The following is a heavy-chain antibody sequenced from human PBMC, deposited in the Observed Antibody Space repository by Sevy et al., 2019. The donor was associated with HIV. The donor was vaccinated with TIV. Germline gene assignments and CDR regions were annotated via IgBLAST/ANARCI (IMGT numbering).Heavy chain of an antibody. CDR3: ARVVVTAINYYYGMDV. CDR1: GFTFSSYS. J-gene: IGHJ6*02. CDR2: ISSSRSYI. D-gene: IGHD2-21*02. V-gene: IGHV3-21*01. Sequence: GGSLRLSCAASGFTFSSYSMNWVRQAPGKGLEWVSSISSSRSYIYYADSVKGRFTISRDNAKNSLYLQMNSLRAEDTAVYYCARVVVTAINYYYGMDVWGQGTTVTVSS.